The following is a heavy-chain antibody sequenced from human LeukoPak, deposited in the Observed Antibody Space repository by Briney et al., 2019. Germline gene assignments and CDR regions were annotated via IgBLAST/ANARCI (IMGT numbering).Heavy chain of an antibody. CDR1: GYTFTGYY. CDR3: AREGPQNPPPYDY. Sequence: GASVKVSCKASGYTFTGYYMHWVRQAPGQGLEWMGWINPNSGGTNYAQKFQGRVTMSRDTSISIVYMDLSRLRSDDTAVYYCAREGPQNPPPYDYWGQGTLVTVSS. V-gene: IGHV1-2*02. CDR2: INPNSGGT. J-gene: IGHJ4*02.